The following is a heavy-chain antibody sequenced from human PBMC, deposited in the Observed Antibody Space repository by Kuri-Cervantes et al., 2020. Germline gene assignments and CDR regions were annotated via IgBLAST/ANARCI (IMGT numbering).Heavy chain of an antibody. CDR1: GGSISSYY. D-gene: IGHD6-13*01. CDR3: ARNMAAAGPNWFDP. CDR2: IYTSGST. Sequence: GSLRLSCTVSGGSISSYYWSWIRQPAGKGLEWIGRIYTSGSTNYNPSLKSRVTISVDKSKNQFSLKLSSVTAADTAVYYCARNMAAAGPNWFDPWGQGTLVTVSS. J-gene: IGHJ5*02. V-gene: IGHV4-4*07.